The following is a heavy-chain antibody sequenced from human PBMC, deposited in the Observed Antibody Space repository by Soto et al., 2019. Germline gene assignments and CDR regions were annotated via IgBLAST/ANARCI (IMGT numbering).Heavy chain of an antibody. CDR3: AGGAANSSSSYMDV. CDR1: GGSISSSSYY. J-gene: IGHJ6*03. D-gene: IGHD6-6*01. V-gene: IGHV4-39*01. Sequence: SETLSLTWTVSGGSISSSSYYWGWIRQPPGKGLEWIGSIYYSGSTYYNPSLKSRVTISVDTSKNQFSLKLSSVTAADTAVYYCAGGAANSSSSYMDVWGKGTTVTVSS. CDR2: IYYSGST.